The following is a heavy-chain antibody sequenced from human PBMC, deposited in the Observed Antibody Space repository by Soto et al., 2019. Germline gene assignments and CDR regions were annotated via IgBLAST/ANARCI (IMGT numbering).Heavy chain of an antibody. Sequence: SETLSLTCSVSGGSVSDSNSYWGWIRQTPGKGLEWIGSIYYSGSTYSIPSLRSRVTISVDTSKSQFSLKLSTVTAADTAFYYCARQNSVTGTGFDYWGQGTLVTVSS. CDR3: ARQNSVTGTGFDY. CDR2: IYYSGST. D-gene: IGHD1-7*01. CDR1: GGSVSDSNSY. J-gene: IGHJ4*02. V-gene: IGHV4-39*01.